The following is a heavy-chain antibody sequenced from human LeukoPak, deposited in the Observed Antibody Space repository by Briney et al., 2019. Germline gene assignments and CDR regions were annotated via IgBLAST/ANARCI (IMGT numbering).Heavy chain of an antibody. J-gene: IGHJ6*03. V-gene: IGHV4-34*01. Sequence: SETLSLTCAVYGGSFSGYYWSWIRQPPGKGLEWIGEINHSGSTNYNPSLKGRVTISVDTSKNQFSLKLSSVTAADTAVYYCARRRNTALLRGYYMDVWAKGTTVTISS. D-gene: IGHD5-18*01. CDR1: GGSFSGYY. CDR2: INHSGST. CDR3: ARRRNTALLRGYYMDV.